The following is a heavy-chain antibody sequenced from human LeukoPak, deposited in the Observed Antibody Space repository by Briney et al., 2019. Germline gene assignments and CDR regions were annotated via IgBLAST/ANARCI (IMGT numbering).Heavy chain of an antibody. J-gene: IGHJ5*02. CDR2: TYHSGST. D-gene: IGHD2-15*01. Sequence: PSETLSLTCTVSGGSISSGDYYWSWIRQPPGKGLEWIGNTYHSGSTYYNPSLKSRVTISLDRSKNQFSLRLSSVTAADTAVYFCARDQLGLLVNWFDPWGQGTLVTVSS. V-gene: IGHV4-30-2*01. CDR3: ARDQLGLLVNWFDP. CDR1: GGSISSGDYY.